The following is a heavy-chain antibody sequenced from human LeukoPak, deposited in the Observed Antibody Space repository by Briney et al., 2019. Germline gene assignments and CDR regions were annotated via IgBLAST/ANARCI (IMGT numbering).Heavy chain of an antibody. CDR3: ARDDWEYSSGYSPMDY. CDR1: VFTFSSYA. D-gene: IGHD3-22*01. V-gene: IGHV3-30-3*01. J-gene: IGHJ4*02. CDR2: ISYDGSNK. Sequence: GGSLRLSCAASVFTFSSYAMHWVRQAPGKGLEWVAVISYDGSNKYYADSVKGRFTISRDNSKNTLYLQMNSLRAEDTAVYYCARDDWEYSSGYSPMDYWGQGTLVTVSS.